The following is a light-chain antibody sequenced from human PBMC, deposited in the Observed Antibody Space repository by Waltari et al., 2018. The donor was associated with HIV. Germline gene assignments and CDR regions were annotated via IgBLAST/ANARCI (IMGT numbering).Light chain of an antibody. Sequence: QSALTQPASVSGSPGQSITISCTGTSSDVGGYNLVSWYQQHPGKAPKLMIYEVSKRPSGVSNRFSGSKSGNTASLTISGRQAEDEADYYCCPYAGSTTYVIVGGGTKLTVL. J-gene: IGLJ2*01. CDR1: SSDVGGYNL. CDR2: EVS. CDR3: CPYAGSTTYVI. V-gene: IGLV2-23*02.